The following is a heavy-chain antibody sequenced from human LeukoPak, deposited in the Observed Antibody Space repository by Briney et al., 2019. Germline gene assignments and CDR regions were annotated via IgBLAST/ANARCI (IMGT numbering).Heavy chain of an antibody. Sequence: SETLSLTCAVYGGSFSGYYWSWIRQPPGKGLEWIGEINHSGSTNYNPSLKSRVTISVDTSKNQFSLKLSSVTAADTAVYYCARDSPYCSGGSCPLHYFDYWGQGTLVTVSS. CDR1: GGSFSGYY. D-gene: IGHD2-15*01. CDR2: INHSGST. J-gene: IGHJ4*02. CDR3: ARDSPYCSGGSCPLHYFDY. V-gene: IGHV4-34*01.